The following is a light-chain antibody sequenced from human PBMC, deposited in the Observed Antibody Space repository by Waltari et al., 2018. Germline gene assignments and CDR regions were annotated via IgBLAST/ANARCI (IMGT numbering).Light chain of an antibody. CDR3: QQFHDWPQWT. V-gene: IGKV3-15*01. Sequence: EILMTQSPAILSVSQGEKVTLSCRASQTVSTNLAWYKPRPGQPPRLLNYGASTRAAGVPARFSGSGFVTEFTLTISNLQSEDFALYYCQQFHDWPQWTFGQGTKVEMK. CDR1: QTVSTN. J-gene: IGKJ1*01. CDR2: GAS.